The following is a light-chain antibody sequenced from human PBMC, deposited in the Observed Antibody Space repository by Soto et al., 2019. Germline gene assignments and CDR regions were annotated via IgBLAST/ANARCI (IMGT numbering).Light chain of an antibody. CDR2: EVS. Sequence: QSALTQPASVSGSPGQSITISCTGTISDFGGYNYVSWYQQHPRKAPKLMIYEVSNRPSGLSDRFSGSKSGNTASLTISGLQPEDEADYYCSSYTSTNTVVFGGGTKVTVL. J-gene: IGLJ2*01. CDR1: ISDFGGYNY. V-gene: IGLV2-14*01. CDR3: SSYTSTNTVV.